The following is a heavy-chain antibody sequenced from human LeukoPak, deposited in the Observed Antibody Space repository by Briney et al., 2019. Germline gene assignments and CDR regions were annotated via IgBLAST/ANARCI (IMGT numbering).Heavy chain of an antibody. Sequence: SETLSLTCTVSGGSIGSGTYYWTWLRQPAGKGLEWIGRFYTGGSTNYNPSLRSRVSISVDTSKNQFSLKLNSVTAADTAVYYCARASGGIQLWDYWGQGTLVTVSS. J-gene: IGHJ4*02. CDR2: FYTGGST. CDR1: GGSIGSGTYY. V-gene: IGHV4-61*02. D-gene: IGHD5-18*01. CDR3: ARASGGIQLWDY.